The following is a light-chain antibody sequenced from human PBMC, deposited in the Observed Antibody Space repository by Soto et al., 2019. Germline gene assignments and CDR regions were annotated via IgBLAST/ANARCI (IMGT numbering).Light chain of an antibody. V-gene: IGKV1-5*03. J-gene: IGKJ1*01. Sequence: DIQMTQSPSTLSASVGDRVTITCRASQNISRWLAWYQQKPGKAPKLLIYAASSLESGVPSRFSGSGSGTEFLLTISSLQPDDFATYYCQQHNTYSRTCGQGTKVDIK. CDR3: QQHNTYSRT. CDR2: AAS. CDR1: QNISRW.